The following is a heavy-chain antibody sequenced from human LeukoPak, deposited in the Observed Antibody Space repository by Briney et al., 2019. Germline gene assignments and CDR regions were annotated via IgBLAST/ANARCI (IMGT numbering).Heavy chain of an antibody. CDR3: AREGIAAAGHYGMDV. Sequence: GGSLRLSCAASGFTFSSYDTHWVRQATGKGLEWVSAIGTAGDTYYPGSVKGRFTISRENAKNSLYLQMNSLRAGDTAVYYCAREGIAAAGHYGMDVWGQGTTVTVSS. J-gene: IGHJ6*02. CDR1: GFTFSSYD. CDR2: IGTAGDT. D-gene: IGHD6-13*01. V-gene: IGHV3-13*01.